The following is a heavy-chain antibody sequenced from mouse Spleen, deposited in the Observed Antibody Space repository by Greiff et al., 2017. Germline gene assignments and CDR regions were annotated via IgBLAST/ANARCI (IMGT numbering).Heavy chain of an antibody. V-gene: IGHV1-66*01. CDR1: GYSFTSYY. CDR2: IYPGSGNT. CDR3: ARGVRNYAMDY. J-gene: IGHJ4*01. Sequence: QVHVKQSGPELVKPGASVKISCKASGYSFTSYYIHWVKQRPGQGLEWIGWIYPGSGNTKYNEKFKGKATLTADTSSSTAYMQLSSLTSEDSAVYYCARGVRNYAMDYWGQGTSVTVSS.